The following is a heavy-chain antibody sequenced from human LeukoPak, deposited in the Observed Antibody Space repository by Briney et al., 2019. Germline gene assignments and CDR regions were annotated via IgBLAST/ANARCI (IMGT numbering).Heavy chain of an antibody. Sequence: GGSLRLSCAASGFSFDDDGMAWVRQAPGKGLEWVSAISWNGGTKDYAESVKGRLSISRDNATNSLHLQMNSLRAEDTALYYCARESRVYYDSSGYTYWGQGTLVTVSS. CDR3: ARESRVYYDSSGYTY. CDR2: ISWNGGTK. J-gene: IGHJ4*02. D-gene: IGHD3-22*01. V-gene: IGHV3-20*04. CDR1: GFSFDDDG.